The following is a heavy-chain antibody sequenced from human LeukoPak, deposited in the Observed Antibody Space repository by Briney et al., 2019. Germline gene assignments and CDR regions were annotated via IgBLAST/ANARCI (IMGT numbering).Heavy chain of an antibody. J-gene: IGHJ2*01. D-gene: IGHD3-22*01. CDR3: SRRGYLNWYLDS. V-gene: IGHV4-59*08. CDR1: GGSISTYY. CDR2: IYYSGST. Sequence: NPSETLSLTCTVSGGSISTYYWNWIRQPPGKGLEWIGYIYYSGSTNYNPSLKSRVTISVDTSKNQFSLKLSSVTAAYTAVYYCSRRGYLNWYLDSWGRGTLVTVSS.